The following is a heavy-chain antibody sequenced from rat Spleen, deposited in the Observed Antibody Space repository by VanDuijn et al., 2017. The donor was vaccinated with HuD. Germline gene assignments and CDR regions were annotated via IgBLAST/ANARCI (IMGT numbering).Heavy chain of an antibody. CDR3: AKGGEDYYYPYVMDA. V-gene: IGHV5S13*01. CDR2: ISTGGGNT. D-gene: IGHD1-6*01. Sequence: EVQLVESGGGLVQPGRSLKLSCAASGFTYSNYVMAWVRQAPTKGLEWVASISTGGGNTYYRDSVKGRFTISRDNAKNTLYLQMDSLRSEDTATYYCAKGGEDYYYPYVMDAWGQGASVTVSS. CDR1: GFTYSNYV. J-gene: IGHJ4*01.